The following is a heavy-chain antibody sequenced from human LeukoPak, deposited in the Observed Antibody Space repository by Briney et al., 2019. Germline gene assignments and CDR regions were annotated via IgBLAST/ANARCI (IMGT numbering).Heavy chain of an antibody. V-gene: IGHV4-59*08. D-gene: IGHD3-3*01. J-gene: IGHJ4*02. CDR3: ARTYYDFWSGYYSYYFDY. Sequence: SETLSLTCTVSGGSISSYYWSWIRQPPGKGLEWIGYIYYSGSTNYNPSLKSRVTISVDTSKNQFSLKLSSVTAADTAVYYCARTYYDFWSGYYSYYFDYWGQGTLATVSS. CDR2: IYYSGST. CDR1: GGSISSYY.